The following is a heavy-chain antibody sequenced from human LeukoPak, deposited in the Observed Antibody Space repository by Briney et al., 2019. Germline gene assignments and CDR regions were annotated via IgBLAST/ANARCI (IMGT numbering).Heavy chain of an antibody. D-gene: IGHD5-18*01. V-gene: IGHV4-30-4*01. Sequence: SQTLSLTCTVSGGSISSGDYYWGWLRQPPGTGLEWIGYIYYSGSTYDNPSLKSRVTISVDTSKNQFSLKLSSVTAADTAVYYCARDTAMVNAFDIWGQGTMVTVSS. J-gene: IGHJ3*02. CDR1: GGSISSGDYY. CDR2: IYYSGST. CDR3: ARDTAMVNAFDI.